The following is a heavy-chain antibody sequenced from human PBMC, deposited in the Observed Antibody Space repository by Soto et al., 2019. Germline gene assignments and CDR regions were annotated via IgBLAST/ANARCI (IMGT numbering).Heavy chain of an antibody. CDR1: GYSFTSYW. Sequence: GESLKISCKGSGYSFTSYWIGWVRQMPGKGLEWMGIIYPGDSDTRYSPSFQGQVTISADKSISTAYLQWSSLKASDTAMYYCARPYYDSSGYYYYYGMDVWGQGTTVTVPS. CDR3: ARPYYDSSGYYYYYGMDV. CDR2: IYPGDSDT. J-gene: IGHJ6*02. V-gene: IGHV5-51*01. D-gene: IGHD3-22*01.